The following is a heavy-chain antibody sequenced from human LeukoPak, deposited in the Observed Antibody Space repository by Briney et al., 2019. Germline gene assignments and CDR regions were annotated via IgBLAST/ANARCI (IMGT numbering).Heavy chain of an antibody. Sequence: GGSLRLSCAASGFIFSNYGMHWVRQAPGKGLEWVSFIRFDGSIKHYADSVKGRFTISRDNSKNALYLQMNSLRTEDTAVYYCAKPDSIAAAGTFEAFDIWGQGTMVTVSS. CDR1: GFIFSNYG. CDR3: AKPDSIAAAGTFEAFDI. J-gene: IGHJ3*02. V-gene: IGHV3-30*02. CDR2: IRFDGSIK. D-gene: IGHD6-13*01.